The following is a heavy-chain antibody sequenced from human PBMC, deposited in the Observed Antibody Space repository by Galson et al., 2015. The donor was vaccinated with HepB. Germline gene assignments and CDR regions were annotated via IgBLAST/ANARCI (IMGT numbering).Heavy chain of an antibody. CDR3: ARNWGIPVAGTWWFDP. CDR2: ISSNSDYI. Sequence: SLRLSCAASGFTFSSYNMNWVRQPPGKGLEWVSSISSNSDYIYYADSVKGRFTISRDSAKNSLYLQMNSLRAEDTAVYYCARNWGIPVAGTWWFDPWGQGTLVTVSS. J-gene: IGHJ5*02. V-gene: IGHV3-21*01. CDR1: GFTFSSYN. D-gene: IGHD6-19*01.